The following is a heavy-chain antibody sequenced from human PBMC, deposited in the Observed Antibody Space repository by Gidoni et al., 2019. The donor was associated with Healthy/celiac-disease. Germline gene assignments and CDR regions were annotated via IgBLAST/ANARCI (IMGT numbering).Heavy chain of an antibody. Sequence: EVQLVESGGGLVQPGRSLRLSCAASGFTFDDYAMHWVRQAPGKGLEWVSGISWNSGSIGYADSVKGRFTISRDNAKNSLYLQMNSLRAEDTALYYCAKDRSSGWSYFDYWGQGTLVTVSS. D-gene: IGHD6-19*01. CDR1: GFTFDDYA. J-gene: IGHJ4*02. CDR3: AKDRSSGWSYFDY. V-gene: IGHV3-9*01. CDR2: ISWNSGSI.